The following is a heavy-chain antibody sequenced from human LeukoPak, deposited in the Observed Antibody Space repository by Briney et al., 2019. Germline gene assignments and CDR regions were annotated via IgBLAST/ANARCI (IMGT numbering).Heavy chain of an antibody. D-gene: IGHD3-22*01. Sequence: ASVKVSCKASGYTFTSYGISWVRQARGQGLEWMGITNPLAGGTTYAQKFQGRVTMTTDTSTTTIYMELSNLRSEDTALYFCARGDSSAFQVDYWGQGTLVTVSS. CDR2: TNPLAGGT. V-gene: IGHV1-46*01. CDR3: ARGDSSAFQVDY. J-gene: IGHJ4*02. CDR1: GYTFTSYG.